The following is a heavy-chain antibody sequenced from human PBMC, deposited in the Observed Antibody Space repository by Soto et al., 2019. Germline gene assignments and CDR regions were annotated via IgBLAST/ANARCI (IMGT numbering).Heavy chain of an antibody. CDR2: ISAYNGNT. CDR3: ARNYCSGGSCYSSSDY. V-gene: IGHV1-18*01. D-gene: IGHD2-15*01. CDR1: GYTFTSYS. J-gene: IGHJ4*02. Sequence: QVQLVQSGAEVKKPGASVKVSCKASGYTFTSYSISWVRQAPGQGLEWMGWISAYNGNTNYAQKLQGRVTMTTDTSTSTAYMELRSLRSDDTAVYYCARNYCSGGSCYSSSDYWGQGTLVTVSS.